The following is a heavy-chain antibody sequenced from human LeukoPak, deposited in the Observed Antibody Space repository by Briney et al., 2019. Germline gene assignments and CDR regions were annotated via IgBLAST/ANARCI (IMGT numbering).Heavy chain of an antibody. V-gene: IGHV1-69*11. D-gene: IGHD3-22*01. CDR2: IIPILGTA. Sequence: SVKVSCKASGGTFSSYAISWVRQAPGQGLEWMGRIIPILGTANYAQKFQGRVTITTDESTSTAYMELSSLRSEDTAVYYCATTYYYDSSGYYPGGDYFDYWGQGTLVTVSS. CDR1: GGTFSSYA. CDR3: ATTYYYDSSGYYPGGDYFDY. J-gene: IGHJ4*02.